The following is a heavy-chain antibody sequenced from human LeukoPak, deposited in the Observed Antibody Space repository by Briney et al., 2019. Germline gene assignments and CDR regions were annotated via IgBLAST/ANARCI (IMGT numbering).Heavy chain of an antibody. CDR1: GFTFSSYG. J-gene: IGHJ4*02. V-gene: IGHV3-7*01. Sequence: GGSLRLSCVASGFTFSSYGMHWVRQAPGKGLEWVANIKQDGSEKYYVDSVKGRFTISRDNAKNSLYLQMNSLRAEDTAVYYCARDGYNSGFDYWGQGTLVTVSS. CDR2: IKQDGSEK. D-gene: IGHD5-24*01. CDR3: ARDGYNSGFDY.